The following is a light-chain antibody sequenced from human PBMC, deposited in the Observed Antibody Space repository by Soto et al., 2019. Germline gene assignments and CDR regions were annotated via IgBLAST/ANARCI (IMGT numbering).Light chain of an antibody. J-gene: IGLJ1*01. CDR1: SSDVGGYNY. CDR3: SSYAGSNIHYV. Sequence: QSVLTQPPSASGSPGQSVTISCTGTSSDVGGYNYVSWYQQHPGKAPKLMIYEVSKRPSGVPDRFSGSKSGNTASLTVSGIQAEDEADYYCSSYAGSNIHYVFGTGTKVTVL. V-gene: IGLV2-8*01. CDR2: EVS.